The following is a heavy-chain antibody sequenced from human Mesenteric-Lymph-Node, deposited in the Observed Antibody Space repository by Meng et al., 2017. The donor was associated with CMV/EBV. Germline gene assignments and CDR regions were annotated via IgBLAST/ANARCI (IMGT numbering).Heavy chain of an antibody. CDR2: ISSSSSYI. CDR3: ARVSLAAAGTFWFDP. D-gene: IGHD6-13*01. CDR1: GFTFSSYS. Sequence: EVQLVESGGGLVKPGVSLRLSCAASGFTFSSYSMNWVRQAPGKGLEWVSSISSSSSYIYYADSVKGRFTISRDNAKNSLYLQMNSLRAEDTAVYYCARVSLAAAGTFWFDPWGQGTLVTVS. J-gene: IGHJ5*02. V-gene: IGHV3-21*01.